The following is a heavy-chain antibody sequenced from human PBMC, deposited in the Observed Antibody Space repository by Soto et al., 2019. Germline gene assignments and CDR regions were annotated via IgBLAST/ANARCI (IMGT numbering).Heavy chain of an antibody. D-gene: IGHD6-19*01. V-gene: IGHV3-30*03. CDR1: GFTFNNYG. CDR2: ISSDGSNK. J-gene: IGHJ4*02. CDR3: AGGWYFFDY. Sequence: QVHLVESGGGVVQPGRSLRLSCAASGFTFNNYGMHWARQAPGQGLEWVAGISSDGSNKYYADSVKGRFTISRDNSRNTPYLQMDSLRAEDTAVYYCAGGWYFFDYCGQGTLVTVSS.